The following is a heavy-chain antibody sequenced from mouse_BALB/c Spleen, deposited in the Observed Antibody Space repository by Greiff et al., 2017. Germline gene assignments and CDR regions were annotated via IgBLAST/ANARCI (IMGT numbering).Heavy chain of an antibody. CDR2: IDPANGNT. CDR3: ARRDYYGYFDY. V-gene: IGHV14-3*02. J-gene: IGHJ2*01. Sequence: VHVKQSGAELVKPGASVKLSCTASGFNIKDTYMHWVKQRPEQGLEWIGRIDPANGNTKYDPKFQGKATITADTSSNTAYLQLSSLTSEDTAVYYCARRDYYGYFDYWGQGTTLTVSS. D-gene: IGHD1-1*01. CDR1: GFNIKDTY.